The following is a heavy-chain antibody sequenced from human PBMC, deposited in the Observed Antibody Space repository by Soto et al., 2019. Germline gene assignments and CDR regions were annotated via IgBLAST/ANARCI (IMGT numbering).Heavy chain of an antibody. D-gene: IGHD6-13*01. J-gene: IGHJ5*02. Sequence: SETLSLTCTVPGASMNSYHWSWIRQPAGKGLEWIGHIHSSGSTNYNPSLKSRVTMSVDTSKNQFSLRLMSLTAADTAVYYCARDQGVAAAGITWFDPWGQGSLVTVSS. V-gene: IGHV4-4*07. CDR1: GASMNSYH. CDR3: ARDQGVAAAGITWFDP. CDR2: IHSSGST.